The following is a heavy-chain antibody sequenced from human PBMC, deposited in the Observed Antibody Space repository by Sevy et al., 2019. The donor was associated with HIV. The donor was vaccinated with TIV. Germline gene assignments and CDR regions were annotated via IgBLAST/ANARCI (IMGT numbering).Heavy chain of an antibody. J-gene: IGHJ4*02. Sequence: GGSLRLSCAASGFTFSSYSMNWVRQAPGKGLEWVSSISTSSSYIYYGDSVKGRFNISRDNAKNSLYLRMNSLRAGETAGYYCAGDEVGESYWEFDYWGQGTLVTVSS. V-gene: IGHV3-21*01. D-gene: IGHD1-26*01. CDR1: GFTFSSYS. CDR3: AGDEVGESYWEFDY. CDR2: ISTSSSYI.